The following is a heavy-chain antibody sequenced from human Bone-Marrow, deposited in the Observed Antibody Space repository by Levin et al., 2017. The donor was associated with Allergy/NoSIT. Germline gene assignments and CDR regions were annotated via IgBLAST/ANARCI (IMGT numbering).Heavy chain of an antibody. CDR1: GYTFTSYG. D-gene: IGHD3-16*02. CDR2: ISAYNGNT. J-gene: IGHJ3*02. Sequence: ASVKVSCKASGYTFTSYGISWVRQAPGQGLEWMGWISAYNGNTNYAQKLQGRVTMTTDTSTSTAYMELRSLRSDDTAVYYCARSFGGWESVEYNWNYHAGFTFGGVIVVLDAFDIWGQGTMVTVSS. CDR3: ARSFGGWESVEYNWNYHAGFTFGGVIVVLDAFDI. V-gene: IGHV1-18*01.